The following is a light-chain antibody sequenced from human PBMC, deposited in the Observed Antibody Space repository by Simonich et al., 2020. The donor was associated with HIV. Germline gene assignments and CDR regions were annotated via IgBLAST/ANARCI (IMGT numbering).Light chain of an antibody. V-gene: IGKV1-39*01. Sequence: DIQMTQSPSSLSASVGDRVTITCRASQSISSYLNWYQQKPGKAPKLLIYAASSLQSGVPSRFSGNGSETDFTLTISSLQPEDIATYYCQQYDNLPWTFGQGTKVEIK. J-gene: IGKJ1*01. CDR1: QSISSY. CDR3: QQYDNLPWT. CDR2: AAS.